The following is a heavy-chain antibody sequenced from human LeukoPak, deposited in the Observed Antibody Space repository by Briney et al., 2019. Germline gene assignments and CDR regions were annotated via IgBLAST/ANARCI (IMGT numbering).Heavy chain of an antibody. V-gene: IGHV1-3*01. CDR1: GYTFIDYT. D-gene: IGHD3-22*01. J-gene: IGHJ4*02. CDR3: ANPHYDSSGYYYVD. Sequence: ASVTVSCKASGYTFIDYTMHWLRQAPGQRLDWMGWINGGSGNTKYSPEFQGRVTITRDTSASTGYMELSSLRSEDTAVYYCANPHYDSSGYYYVDWGQGTLVTVSS. CDR2: INGGSGNT.